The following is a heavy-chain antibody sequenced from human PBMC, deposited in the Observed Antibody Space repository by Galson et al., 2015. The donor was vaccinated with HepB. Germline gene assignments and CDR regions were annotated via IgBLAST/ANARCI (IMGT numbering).Heavy chain of an antibody. CDR2: IIPFYGTT. Sequence: SVKVSCKASGHTFTTYSISWARHAPGQGLEWMGGIIPFYGTTNYAQNFQGRVTITADESMSTAYIELSSLRSEDTAVYYCARGPTTASIPFWYFDLWGRGTLVTVSS. CDR1: GHTFTTYS. V-gene: IGHV1-69*13. J-gene: IGHJ2*01. D-gene: IGHD4-17*01. CDR3: ARGPTTASIPFWYFDL.